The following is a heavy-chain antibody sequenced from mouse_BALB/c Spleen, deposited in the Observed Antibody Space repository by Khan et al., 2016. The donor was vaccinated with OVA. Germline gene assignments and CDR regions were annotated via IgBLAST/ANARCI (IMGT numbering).Heavy chain of an antibody. Sequence: VELVESGAELAKPGASVKMSCKASGYTFINYWILWIKQRPGQGLEWIGYINPSTGYTEYNQNFKDKATLTADTSSSTAYMQLSSLTSEDSTVYYCARRGLRWDFDYWGQGTTLTVSS. D-gene: IGHD1-1*01. V-gene: IGHV1-7*01. CDR1: GYTFINYW. CDR2: INPSTGYT. CDR3: ARRGLRWDFDY. J-gene: IGHJ2*01.